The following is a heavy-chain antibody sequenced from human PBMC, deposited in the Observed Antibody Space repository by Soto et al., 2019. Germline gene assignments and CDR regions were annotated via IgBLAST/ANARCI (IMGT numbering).Heavy chain of an antibody. V-gene: IGHV3-66*01. CDR3: AGYDFWSGYSSRYYYYMDV. CDR2: IYSGGST. J-gene: IGHJ6*03. CDR1: GFTVSSNY. Sequence: GGSLRLSCAASGFTVSSNYMSWVRQAPGKGLEWVSVIYSGGSTYYADSVKGGFTISRDNSKNTLYLQMNSLRAEDTAVYYCAGYDFWSGYSSRYYYYMDVWGKGTTVTVSS. D-gene: IGHD3-3*01.